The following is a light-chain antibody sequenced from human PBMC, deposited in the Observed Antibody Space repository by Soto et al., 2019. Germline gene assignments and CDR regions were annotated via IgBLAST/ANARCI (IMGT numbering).Light chain of an antibody. J-gene: IGKJ4*01. CDR1: QDISNY. Sequence: DIQMTQSPSSLSASVGDRVTITCQASQDISNYLNWYQQKPGKAPKLLIYDASNLETGVPSRFSGSGSGTHFTYTISSQQPEDIATYYCQQYDNLPLTFGGETKVEIK. CDR3: QQYDNLPLT. V-gene: IGKV1-33*01. CDR2: DAS.